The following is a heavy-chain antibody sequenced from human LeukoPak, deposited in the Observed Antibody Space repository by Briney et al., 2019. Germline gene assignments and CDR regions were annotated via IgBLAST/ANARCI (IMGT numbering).Heavy chain of an antibody. CDR2: IYYSGST. CDR1: GGSISSDY. J-gene: IGHJ4*02. CDR3: AGRDYYGSGSYSY. Sequence: PSETLSLTCTVSGGSISSDYWSWIRQPPGKGLEWIGYIYYSGSTNYNPSLKSRVTISVDTSKNQFSMKLSSVTAADTAVYYCAGRDYYGSGSYSYWGQGTLVTVSS. V-gene: IGHV4-59*01. D-gene: IGHD3-10*01.